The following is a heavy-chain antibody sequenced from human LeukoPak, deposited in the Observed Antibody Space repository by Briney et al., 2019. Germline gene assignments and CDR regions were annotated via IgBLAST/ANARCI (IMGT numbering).Heavy chain of an antibody. CDR3: AELGITMIGGV. Sequence: GGSLRLSCAASGFTFNNYWMHWVRQVPGKGLVWVSRINNIGATTAYADSVKGRFTISRDNAKNTLYLQMDSLRAEDTAVYYCAELGITMIGGVWGKGTTVTISS. J-gene: IGHJ6*04. D-gene: IGHD3-10*02. CDR1: GFTFNNYW. CDR2: INNIGATT. V-gene: IGHV3-74*03.